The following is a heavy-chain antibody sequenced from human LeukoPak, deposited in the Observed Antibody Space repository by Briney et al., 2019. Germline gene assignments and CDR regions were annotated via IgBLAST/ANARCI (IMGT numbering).Heavy chain of an antibody. CDR2: INPNSGGT. D-gene: IGHD3-22*01. V-gene: IGHV1-2*02. Sequence: ASVKVSCKASGYTFTGYYMHWVRQAPGQGLEWMGWINPNSGGTNYAQKFQGRVTMTRDTSISTAYMELSRLRSDDTAVYYCARDLSMSRSDYYDSSGYYTKYYFDYWGQGTLVTVSS. CDR3: ARDLSMSRSDYYDSSGYYTKYYFDY. CDR1: GYTFTGYY. J-gene: IGHJ4*02.